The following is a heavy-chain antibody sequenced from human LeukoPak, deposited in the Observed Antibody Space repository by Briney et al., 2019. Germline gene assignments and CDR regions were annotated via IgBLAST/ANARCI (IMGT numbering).Heavy chain of an antibody. D-gene: IGHD3-22*01. Sequence: GGSLRLSCAASGFTFSSYGMHWVRQAPGKGLEWVAVISYDGSNKYYADSVKGRFTISRDNSKNTLYLQMNSLRAEDTAVYYCAKDLLLPYYYDSSGYPVNWFDPWGQGTLVTVSS. CDR1: GFTFSSYG. CDR3: AKDLLLPYYYDSSGYPVNWFDP. CDR2: ISYDGSNK. J-gene: IGHJ5*02. V-gene: IGHV3-30*18.